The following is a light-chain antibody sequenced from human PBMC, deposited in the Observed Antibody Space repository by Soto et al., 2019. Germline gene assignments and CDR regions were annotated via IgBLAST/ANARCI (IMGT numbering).Light chain of an antibody. CDR3: SAHTTSSLYV. V-gene: IGLV2-14*03. Sequence: SVLTQPASVSGSPGQSITVSCTGTSSDVGAYNFVAWYQQHPGKAPKVILYDVSDRPSGVSNRFSGSKSGNTASLTISGLRAEDEADYYCSAHTTSSLYVFGSGTKVTVL. CDR1: SSDVGAYNF. CDR2: DVS. J-gene: IGLJ1*01.